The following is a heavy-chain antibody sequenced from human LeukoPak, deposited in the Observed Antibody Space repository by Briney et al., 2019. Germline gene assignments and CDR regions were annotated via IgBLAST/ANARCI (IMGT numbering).Heavy chain of an antibody. Sequence: SDTLSLTCTVSGRSISGSSYYWVWIRQPPGKGLEWFGNIYYSGTTYYNPSLKSRVTISVDTSKNHFSLKLSSVTAADTAVYYCARIVGVVVITGADAFDIWGQGTMVTVSS. V-gene: IGHV4-39*01. CDR1: GRSISGSSYY. CDR2: IYYSGTT. D-gene: IGHD3-22*01. CDR3: ARIVGVVVITGADAFDI. J-gene: IGHJ3*02.